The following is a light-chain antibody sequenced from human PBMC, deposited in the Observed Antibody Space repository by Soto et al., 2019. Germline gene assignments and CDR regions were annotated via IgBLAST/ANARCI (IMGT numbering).Light chain of an antibody. CDR2: SDS. CDR3: QQYNNWPLT. V-gene: IGKV3-15*01. Sequence: ETVMTQSPSTLSASPGESATLSCRASQSVNSDLAWYQQIPGQAPRLRIYSDSTGATGGPARFSGIGSGTEFTLTISSLQSEDFAIYYCQQYNNWPLTFGGGTKVEI. CDR1: QSVNSD. J-gene: IGKJ4*01.